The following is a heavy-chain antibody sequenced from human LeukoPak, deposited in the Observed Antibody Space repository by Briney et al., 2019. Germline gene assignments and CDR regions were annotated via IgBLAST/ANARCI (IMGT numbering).Heavy chain of an antibody. Sequence: GGSLRLSCAASGFTFSSYGMHWVRQAPGKGLEWVAVIWYDGSNKYYADSVKGRFTISRDNSKNTLYLQMNSLRAEDTAVYYCARGEAARLFDYWGQGTLVTVSS. J-gene: IGHJ4*02. D-gene: IGHD6-13*01. CDR2: IWYDGSNK. CDR3: ARGEAARLFDY. V-gene: IGHV3-33*01. CDR1: GFTFSSYG.